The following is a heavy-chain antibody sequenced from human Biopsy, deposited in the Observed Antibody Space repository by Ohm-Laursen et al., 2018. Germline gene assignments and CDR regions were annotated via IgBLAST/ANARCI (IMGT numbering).Heavy chain of an antibody. D-gene: IGHD2/OR15-2a*01. Sequence: SETLSLTCPVSGGSISSYYWSWIRQPPGKGLEWIGYISDSGSTNSNPSLKSRVTISVDTSKNQFSLRLYSVTAADTAVYYCARATNSTGWPYYYFYGMDVWGQGTTVTVSS. J-gene: IGHJ6*02. V-gene: IGHV4-59*01. CDR3: ARATNSTGWPYYYFYGMDV. CDR1: GGSISSYY. CDR2: ISDSGST.